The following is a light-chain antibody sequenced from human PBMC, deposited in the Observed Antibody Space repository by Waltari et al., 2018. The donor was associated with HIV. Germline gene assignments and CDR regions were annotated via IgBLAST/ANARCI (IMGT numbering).Light chain of an antibody. CDR1: QTISNY. V-gene: IGKV1-39*01. CDR3: QQTYSLPLT. J-gene: IGKJ3*01. Sequence: DIEMTQSPSPLSASVGDRVSITCRASQTISNYLNWYQQKPGRAPLVLISGGSFRQGGVPSRFGASVSGTDFTLTISGLQPEDFATYYCQQTYSLPLTFGPGTKLDFK. CDR2: GGS.